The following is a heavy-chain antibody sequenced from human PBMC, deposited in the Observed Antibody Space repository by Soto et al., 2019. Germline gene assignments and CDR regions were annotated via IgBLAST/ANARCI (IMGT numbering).Heavy chain of an antibody. Sequence: QVQLVQSGAEVKKPGASVKVSCKASGYTFTSYDINWVRQATGQGLEYLGWMNPNSGNTGYVQKFQGRVTMTRDTAXXTAYMELSSLRSEDSDVYFCARGIKYGAYSRWFDPWGQGTLVTVSS. CDR2: MNPNSGNT. D-gene: IGHD4-17*01. CDR3: ARGIKYGAYSRWFDP. CDR1: GYTFTSYD. V-gene: IGHV1-8*01. J-gene: IGHJ5*02.